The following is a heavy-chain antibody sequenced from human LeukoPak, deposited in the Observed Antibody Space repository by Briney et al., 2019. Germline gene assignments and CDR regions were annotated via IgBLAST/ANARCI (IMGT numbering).Heavy chain of an antibody. CDR3: ARDSGPDSTTTSAFDI. Sequence: GGSLRLSCAASGFTFGSYGMHWVRQAPGKGLEWVTVIWYDGSNKYYADSVKGRFTISRDNSKNTLYLQMNSLRAEDTAVYYCARDSGPDSTTTSAFDIWGQGTMVTVSS. V-gene: IGHV3-33*01. CDR2: IWYDGSNK. D-gene: IGHD2-2*01. CDR1: GFTFGSYG. J-gene: IGHJ3*02.